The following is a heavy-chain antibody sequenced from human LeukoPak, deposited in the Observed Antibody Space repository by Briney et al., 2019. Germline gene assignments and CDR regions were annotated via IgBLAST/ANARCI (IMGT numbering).Heavy chain of an antibody. CDR1: GFTFSSYA. CDR2: ISGSGGST. Sequence: GGSLRLSCAASGFTFSSYAMSWVRQAPGKGLEWVSAISGSGGSTYYADSVKGRFTISRDNSKNTLYLQMNSLRAEDTAVYYCAKAFRGSGSYYYDYWGQGTLVTVSS. J-gene: IGHJ4*02. V-gene: IGHV3-23*01. D-gene: IGHD3-10*01. CDR3: AKAFRGSGSYYYDY.